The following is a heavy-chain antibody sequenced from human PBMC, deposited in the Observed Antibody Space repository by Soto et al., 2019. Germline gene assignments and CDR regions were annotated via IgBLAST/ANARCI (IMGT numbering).Heavy chain of an antibody. CDR2: IAYDGSEE. CDR1: GVIVYNYG. D-gene: IGHD6-13*01. V-gene: IGHV3-30*18. Sequence: SGGSPRLSCAACGVIVYNYGMDWVRQDPGKGLEWVAIIAYDGSEEYYADSVKGRFTISRDNSNNTVSLQMNSLRAEDTAVYYCAKPLSSWTNYFDYWGQGTLVTVSS. CDR3: AKPLSSWTNYFDY. J-gene: IGHJ4*02.